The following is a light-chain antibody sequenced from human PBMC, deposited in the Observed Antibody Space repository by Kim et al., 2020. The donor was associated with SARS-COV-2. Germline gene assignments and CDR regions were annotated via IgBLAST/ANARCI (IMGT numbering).Light chain of an antibody. CDR2: KVS. CDR3: SSDAGMNNLV. J-gene: IGLJ2*01. CDR1: SYDVGSYNV. V-gene: IGLV2-8*01. Sequence: GQSVTITCTGSSYDVGSYNVSSYYQQPASDPTQLMINKVSKRPSGVPERFACSKSSNTAPLTVSGLHAEDEADYYGSSDAGMNNLVFGGGTQLTVL.